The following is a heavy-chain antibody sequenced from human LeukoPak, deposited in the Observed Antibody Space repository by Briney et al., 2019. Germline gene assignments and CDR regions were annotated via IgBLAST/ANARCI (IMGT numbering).Heavy chain of an antibody. D-gene: IGHD5-24*01. V-gene: IGHV3-53*01. CDR3: ARVEMATNDAFDI. Sequence: GGSLRLSCAASGFTVSSNYMSWVRQAPGKGLEWVSVIYSGGSTYYADSVKGRFTISRDNSKNTLCLQMNSLRAEDTAVYYCARVEMATNDAFDIWGQGTMVTVSS. CDR2: IYSGGST. CDR1: GFTVSSNY. J-gene: IGHJ3*02.